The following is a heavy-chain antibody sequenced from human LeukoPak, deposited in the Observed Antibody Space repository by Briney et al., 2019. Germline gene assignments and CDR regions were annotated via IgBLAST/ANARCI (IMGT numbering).Heavy chain of an antibody. V-gene: IGHV4-30-4*01. D-gene: IGHD3-10*01. J-gene: IGHJ4*02. CDR3: ARALRRPFGESFIDY. CDR1: GDSTSRGDYY. Sequence: SQTLSLTCSVSGDSTSRGDYYWSWIRQPPGKGPEWIGYMFYSGNTYYNPSLQSRVVLSVDTSKNQFSLNLTSVTAADTAVYYCARALRRPFGESFIDYWGQGTLVTVSS. CDR2: MFYSGNT.